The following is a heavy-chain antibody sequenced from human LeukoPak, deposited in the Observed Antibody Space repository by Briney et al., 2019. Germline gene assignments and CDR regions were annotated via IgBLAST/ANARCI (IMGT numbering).Heavy chain of an antibody. CDR3: AKEAPGHFDL. CDR2: IGVSGTSR. J-gene: IGHJ2*01. Sequence: GGSLRLSCAASGFTFSSYAVGWVRQPPGKGLEWVSVIGVSGTSRYYADSVKDRFTISRDNSKSTLYLQMNRLRVEDTAVYYCAKEAPGHFDLLCRGTLVTVSS. CDR1: GFTFSSYA. V-gene: IGHV3-23*01.